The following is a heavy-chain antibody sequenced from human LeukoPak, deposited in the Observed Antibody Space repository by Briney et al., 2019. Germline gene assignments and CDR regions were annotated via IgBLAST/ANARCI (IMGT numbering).Heavy chain of an antibody. D-gene: IGHD4-17*01. J-gene: IGHJ3*02. V-gene: IGHV1-69*06. Sequence: SVKVSCKASGGTFSSYAISWVRQAPGQGLEWMGGIIPIFGTANYAQKFQGRVTITADKSTSTAYMEPSSLRSEGTAVYYCARDLTTVTGNRGDIWGQGTMVTVSS. CDR2: IIPIFGTA. CDR1: GGTFSSYA. CDR3: ARDLTTVTGNRGDI.